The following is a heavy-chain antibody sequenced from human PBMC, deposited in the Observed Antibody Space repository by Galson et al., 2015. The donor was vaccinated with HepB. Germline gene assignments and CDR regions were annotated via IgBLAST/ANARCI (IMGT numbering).Heavy chain of an antibody. CDR2: ISSNGGST. Sequence: SLRLSCAASGFSFSSYAIHWARQAPGKGLEYVSAISSNGGSTYYADSVKGRFTISRDNSKNTLYLQMSSLRAEDTAVYYCAYYYGSGSYSGDYYGMNVWGQGTTVTVSS. J-gene: IGHJ6*02. V-gene: IGHV3-64D*06. CDR3: AYYYGSGSYSGDYYGMNV. D-gene: IGHD3-10*01. CDR1: GFSFSSYA.